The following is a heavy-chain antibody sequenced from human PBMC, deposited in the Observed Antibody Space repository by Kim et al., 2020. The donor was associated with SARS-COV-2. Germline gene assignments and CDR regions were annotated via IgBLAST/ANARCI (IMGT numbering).Heavy chain of an antibody. D-gene: IGHD3-10*01. Sequence: SETLSLTCTIYGGSFSGYYWSWIRQPPGKGLEWIGEINHSGNTNYNPSLKSRVTISVDTSKNQFSLKLSSVTAADTAVHYCASEGITMIRAVINWGQGTLVTVSS. V-gene: IGHV4-34*01. CDR2: INHSGNT. CDR3: ASEGITMIRAVIN. CDR1: GGSFSGYY. J-gene: IGHJ4*02.